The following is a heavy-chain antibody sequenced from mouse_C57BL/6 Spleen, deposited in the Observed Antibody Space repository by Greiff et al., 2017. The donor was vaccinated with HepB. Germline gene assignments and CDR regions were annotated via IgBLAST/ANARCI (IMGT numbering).Heavy chain of an antibody. CDR1: GYTFTSYW. CDR3: TTSLSSGAMDY. CDR2: IYPGNSDT. D-gene: IGHD1-1*01. V-gene: IGHV1-5*01. J-gene: IGHJ4*01. Sequence: VQLQQSGTVLVRPGASVKMSCKTSGYTFTSYWMHWVNQRPGQGLEWIGAIYPGNSDTSYNQKFKGKAKLTAVTSASTAYMELSSLTNEDSAVYYCTTSLSSGAMDYWGQGTSVTVAS.